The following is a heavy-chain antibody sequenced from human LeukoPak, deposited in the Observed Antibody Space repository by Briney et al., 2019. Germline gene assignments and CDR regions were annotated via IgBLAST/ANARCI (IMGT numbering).Heavy chain of an antibody. Sequence: GGSLRLSCAASGFIFSSYSMNWVRQAPGKGLEWVSYISSSSSTIYYADSVKGRFIISRDNAKNSVYLQMNSLRAEDTAVYYCARATSNIVGATGVGFDYWGQGTLVTVSS. CDR2: ISSSSSTI. CDR3: ARATSNIVGATGVGFDY. CDR1: GFIFSSYS. D-gene: IGHD1-26*01. V-gene: IGHV3-48*04. J-gene: IGHJ4*02.